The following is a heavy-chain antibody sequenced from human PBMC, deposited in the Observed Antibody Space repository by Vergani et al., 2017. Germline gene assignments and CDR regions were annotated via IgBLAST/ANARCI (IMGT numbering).Heavy chain of an antibody. CDR2: IFPIFGKA. D-gene: IGHD3-22*01. J-gene: IGHJ6*02. V-gene: IGHV1-69*01. Sequence: QVQLVQSGAEVKKPGSSVKLSCKASGGTFSSYAISWVRQAPGQGVEWMGGIFPIFGKADYAQKFQGRATITGDVPPSAAYMELSSLRSEDSAVYYCARERLIDYDGMDVWVQGAAGTSSS. CDR3: ARERLIDYDGMDV. CDR1: GGTFSSYA.